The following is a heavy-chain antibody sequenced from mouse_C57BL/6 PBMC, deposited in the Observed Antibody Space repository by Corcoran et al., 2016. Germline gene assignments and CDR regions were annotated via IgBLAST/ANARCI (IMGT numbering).Heavy chain of an antibody. Sequence: DVQLQESGPGLVKPSQSLSLTCSVTGYSITSGYYLNLIRQFTGNKMEWMAYISYDGSNNYNPSLKNRISITRDTSRNQFFLNLNSVTTEDTATYSGARDQGIYSWFAYWGQGTLVTVSA. CDR3: ARDQGIYSWFAY. V-gene: IGHV3-6*01. CDR2: ISYDGSN. J-gene: IGHJ3*01. D-gene: IGHD6-1*01. CDR1: GYSITSGYY.